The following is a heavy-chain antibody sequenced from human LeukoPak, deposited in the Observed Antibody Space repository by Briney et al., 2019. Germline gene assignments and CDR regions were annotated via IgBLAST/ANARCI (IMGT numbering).Heavy chain of an antibody. D-gene: IGHD3-9*01. CDR2: IKKRSDGGTT. J-gene: IGHJ3*01. Sequence: GGSLRLSCAASGFTFNNAWMNWVRQAPGKGLEWVGGIKKRSDGGTTDYAAPVTDRFIISTEDSQATLYLQMNTLKTEDTAVYYCTRDWYHAFDFWGQGTVVTVSS. V-gene: IGHV3-15*07. CDR3: TRDWYHAFDF. CDR1: GFTFNNAW.